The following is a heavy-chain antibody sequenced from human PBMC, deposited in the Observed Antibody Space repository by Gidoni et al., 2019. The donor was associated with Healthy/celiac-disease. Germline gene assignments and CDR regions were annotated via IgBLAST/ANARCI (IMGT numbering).Heavy chain of an antibody. J-gene: IGHJ3*02. V-gene: IGHV3-21*01. CDR1: GFPFRSYS. CDR3: ARDGGIAAAGTAFDI. D-gene: IGHD6-13*01. CDR2: ISSSSSYI. Sequence: EVQLLESGGGLVKPGGSLRLSCAASGFPFRSYSMNWVRQAPGKGLEGVLSISSSSSYIYYADSVKGRFTISRENAKNSLYLQRNSLRAEDTAVYSCARDGGIAAAGTAFDIWGQGTMVTVSS.